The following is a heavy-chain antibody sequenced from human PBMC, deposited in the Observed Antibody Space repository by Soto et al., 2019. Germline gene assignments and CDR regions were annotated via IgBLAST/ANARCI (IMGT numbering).Heavy chain of an antibody. D-gene: IGHD3-9*01. CDR2: VYDNGRP. V-gene: IGHV4-59*01. Sequence: SETLSLTCTISGGSISVYYWSWIRQSPRQGLEWIGYVYDNGRPYYSPSLKSRVTISADTSKNQISLKLTSAIAADTAVYYCARGVGSSPPRYWGRGTLVTVSS. J-gene: IGHJ4*02. CDR1: GGSISVYY. CDR3: ARGVGSSPPRY.